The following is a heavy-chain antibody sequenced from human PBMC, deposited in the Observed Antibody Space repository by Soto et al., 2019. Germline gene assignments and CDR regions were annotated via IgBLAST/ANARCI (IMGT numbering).Heavy chain of an antibody. CDR1: EYSFIGHY. CDR3: ARDYDKSGYDYFDP. V-gene: IGHV1-2*02. J-gene: IGHJ5*02. CDR2: IDPKSGDT. D-gene: IGHD3-22*01. Sequence: GASVKVSCKASEYSFIGHYLHWVRQAPGQGLEWMGWIDPKSGDTNYAQKFQDRVTMTRDTSISTAYMDLSRLRSDDTAVYYCARDYDKSGYDYFDPWGQGTLVTVSS.